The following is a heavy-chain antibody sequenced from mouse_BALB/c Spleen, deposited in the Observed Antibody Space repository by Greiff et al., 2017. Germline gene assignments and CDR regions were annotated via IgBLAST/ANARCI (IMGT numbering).Heavy chain of an antibody. CDR1: GFTFTDYY. Sequence: EVKLMESGGGLVQPGGSLRLSCATSGFTFTDYYMSWVRQPPGKALEWLGFIRNKANGYTTEYSASVKGRFTISRDNSQSILYLQMNTLRAEDSATYYCARDIGKDAMDYWGQGTSVTVSS. CDR3: ARDIGKDAMDY. CDR2: IRNKANGYTT. V-gene: IGHV7-3*02. J-gene: IGHJ4*01. D-gene: IGHD2-1*01.